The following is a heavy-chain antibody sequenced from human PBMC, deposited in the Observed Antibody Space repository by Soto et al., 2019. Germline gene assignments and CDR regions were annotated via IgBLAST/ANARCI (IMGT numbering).Heavy chain of an antibody. D-gene: IGHD1-1*01. Sequence: QVQLQESGPGLVKPSETLSLTCNVTNGSISSGGYYWSWIRQHPGQGLEWIGYIYYSGSTYFNPSLKSRVTLSVDTSKNHFSLKMTSVTAADTAVYYCARGNESGALNWFDPWGRGTLVTVSS. J-gene: IGHJ5*02. CDR1: NGSISSGGYY. CDR3: ARGNESGALNWFDP. CDR2: IYYSGST. V-gene: IGHV4-31*03.